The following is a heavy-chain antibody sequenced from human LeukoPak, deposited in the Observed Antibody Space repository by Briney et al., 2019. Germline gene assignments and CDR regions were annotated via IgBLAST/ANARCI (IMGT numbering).Heavy chain of an antibody. V-gene: IGHV3-33*01. CDR1: GFXFSSYG. CDR3: ARGAGYSSSWFDY. J-gene: IGHJ4*02. D-gene: IGHD6-13*01. Sequence: GGSLRLSCAASGFXFSSYGIHWVRQAPGKGQEWVAVIWYDGSNKYYADSVKGRFTISRDNSKNTLYLQMNSLRAEDTAVYYCARGAGYSSSWFDYWGQGTLVTVSS. CDR2: IWYDGSNK.